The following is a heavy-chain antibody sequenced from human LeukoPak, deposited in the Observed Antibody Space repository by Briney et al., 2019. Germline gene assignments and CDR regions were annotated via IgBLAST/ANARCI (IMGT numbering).Heavy chain of an antibody. Sequence: SETLSLTCTVSGYSISNGYFWGCIRQPPGKGLEWIGSIYHSGSTYYNPSLKSRVTISVDTSKNQFSLNLSSVTAADTAVYYCARDIVAPLGAFDIWGQGTMVTVSS. J-gene: IGHJ3*02. CDR2: IYHSGST. V-gene: IGHV4-38-2*02. D-gene: IGHD5-12*01. CDR1: GYSISNGYF. CDR3: ARDIVAPLGAFDI.